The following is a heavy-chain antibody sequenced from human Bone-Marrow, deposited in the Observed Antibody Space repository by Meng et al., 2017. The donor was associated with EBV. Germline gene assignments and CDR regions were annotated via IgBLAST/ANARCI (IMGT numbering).Heavy chain of an antibody. Sequence: QIPRVESGSEVQESWASVRVPCKTSGFNFSSFTLNWVRQVPGQGFEWVGWIHGYSANTHYAQKFHGRVNMSTDTSTDTSYMELKNLRPDDTAIYYCVRFSNYVLDHWGQGTLVTVSS. CDR1: GFNFSSFT. V-gene: IGHV1-18*01. CDR2: IHGYSANT. D-gene: IGHD3-10*01. CDR3: VRFSNYVLDH. J-gene: IGHJ4*02.